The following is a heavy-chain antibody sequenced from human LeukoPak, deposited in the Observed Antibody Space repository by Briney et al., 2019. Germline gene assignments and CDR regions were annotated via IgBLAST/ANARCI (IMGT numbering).Heavy chain of an antibody. CDR2: IYSGGTT. CDR1: DFTVSRNY. D-gene: IGHD3-3*01. CDR3: ARSEKNYDFWTGEDY. J-gene: IGHJ4*02. V-gene: IGHV3-53*01. Sequence: GGSLRLSCAASDFTVSRNYMSWVRQAPGKGLEWVSVIYSGGTTKYADSVKGRFTISRDNSRNTLYLQMNSLRAEDTAVYYCARSEKNYDFWTGEDYWGQGTLVTVSS.